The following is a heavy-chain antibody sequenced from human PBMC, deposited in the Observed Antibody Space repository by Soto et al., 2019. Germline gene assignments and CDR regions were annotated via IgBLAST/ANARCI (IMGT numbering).Heavy chain of an antibody. V-gene: IGHV3-48*01. D-gene: IGHD1-26*01. CDR2: ISGSSTTI. J-gene: IGHJ4*01. CDR1: GFTFSSYS. CDR3: AKDRLVGIDEY. Sequence: PGGSLRLSCAASGFTFSSYSMSWVRQAPGKGLEWISYISGSSTTIHYADSVKGRFTVSRDNAKNSLYLQMNSVRAEDTAVYYCAKDRLVGIDEYWGQGTLVTVSS.